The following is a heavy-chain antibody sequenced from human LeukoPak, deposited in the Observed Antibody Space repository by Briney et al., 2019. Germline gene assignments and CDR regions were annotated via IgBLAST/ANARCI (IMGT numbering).Heavy chain of an antibody. Sequence: GGSLRLSCAASGFAFSAYGMHWVRQAPGKGLEWVAYIQNDESKTHYTDSVKGRFTISRDISRSTLYLQMNRLRAEDTAVYYCAKQQLTNLDANFDSWGQGTLVTVSS. CDR2: IQNDESKT. CDR1: GFAFSAYG. D-gene: IGHD1-1*01. J-gene: IGHJ4*02. V-gene: IGHV3-30*02. CDR3: AKQQLTNLDANFDS.